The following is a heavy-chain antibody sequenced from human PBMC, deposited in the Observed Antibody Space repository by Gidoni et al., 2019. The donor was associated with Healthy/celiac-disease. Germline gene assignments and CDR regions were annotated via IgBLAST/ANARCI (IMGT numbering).Heavy chain of an antibody. CDR2: ISGSGGST. CDR3: AKGGIFGSGYLSYFDY. Sequence: EVQLLESGGGLVQPGGSLRLSCAASGFTFSSYAMSWVRQAPGKGLGWVSAISGSGGSTYYADSVKGRFTISRDNSKNTLYLQMNSLRAEDTAVYYCAKGGIFGSGYLSYFDYWGQGTLVTVSS. J-gene: IGHJ4*02. D-gene: IGHD3-3*01. CDR1: GFTFSSYA. V-gene: IGHV3-23*01.